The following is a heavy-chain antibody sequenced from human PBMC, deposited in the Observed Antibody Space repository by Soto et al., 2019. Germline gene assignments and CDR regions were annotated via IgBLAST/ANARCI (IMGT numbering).Heavy chain of an antibody. CDR3: ARGSNYGIYFAY. V-gene: IGHV4-59*01. CDR1: GGSISSYY. Sequence: QVQLQASGPGLGKPSETLSLTCTVSGGSISSYYWSWIRQPPGKGLEWIGYIDYSGVTNYNPSLKSRVTISVDTSKNQFALKLSSVTAADTAVYYCARGSNYGIYFAYWCQGTLVTVSS. D-gene: IGHD4-17*01. J-gene: IGHJ4*02. CDR2: IDYSGVT.